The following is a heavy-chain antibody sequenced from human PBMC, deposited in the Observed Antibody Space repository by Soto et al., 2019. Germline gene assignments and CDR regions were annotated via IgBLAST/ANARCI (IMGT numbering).Heavy chain of an antibody. V-gene: IGHV4-4*02. CDR1: GGSINSSNW. Sequence: PSETLSLTCAVSGGSINSSNWWTWVRQPPGKGLEWIGNIYHSGNTNYNPSLKRRVTISVDKSKNQFSLRLSSVTAADTATYYCAREGPATIAADLSWFEPWGQGTLVTVSS. J-gene: IGHJ5*02. CDR2: IYHSGNT. CDR3: AREGPATIAADLSWFEP. D-gene: IGHD6-13*01.